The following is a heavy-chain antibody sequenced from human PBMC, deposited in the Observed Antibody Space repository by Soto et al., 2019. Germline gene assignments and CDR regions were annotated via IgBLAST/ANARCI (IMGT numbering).Heavy chain of an antibody. CDR2: IWYDGSNK. V-gene: IGHV3-33*01. CDR3: ARWGCSGSNCNLNQRSFDL. CDR1: GFIFNEYG. Sequence: ESGGGVVQPGRSLRLSCAASGFIFNEYGMHWVRQAPGKGLEWLAVIWYDGSNKYYADPVKGRFTFSRDNSKNTMSLQMNSLRVEDTAIYYCARWGCSGSNCNLNQRSFDLWGQGTLVTVSS. J-gene: IGHJ4*02. D-gene: IGHD2-15*01.